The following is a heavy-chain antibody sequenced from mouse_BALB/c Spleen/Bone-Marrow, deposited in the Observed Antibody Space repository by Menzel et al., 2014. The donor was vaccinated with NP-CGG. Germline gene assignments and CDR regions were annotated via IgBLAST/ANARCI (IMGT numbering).Heavy chain of an antibody. CDR2: IWGGGGT. CDR1: GFSLSRYN. D-gene: IGHD2-3*01. V-gene: IGHV2-6-4*01. CDR3: ARKDGGYYVMDY. J-gene: IGHJ4*01. Sequence: QVQLKESGPGLVAPSQNLSITCTVSGFSLSRYNIHWIRQPPGKGLEWLGMIWGGGGTDHNSALKSRLRISKDNSKSQNFLKINSLQIDDTAMYYCARKDGGYYVMDYWGQGTSVTVSS.